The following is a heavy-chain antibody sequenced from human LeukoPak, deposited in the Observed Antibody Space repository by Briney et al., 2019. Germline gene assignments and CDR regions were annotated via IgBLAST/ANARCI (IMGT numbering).Heavy chain of an antibody. D-gene: IGHD2-21*02. J-gene: IGHJ6*02. CDR3: ASCGGDCLYYGMDV. Sequence: ASVKVSCKASGYTFTSYDINWVRQAPGQRLEWMGWINAGNGNTKYSQKFQGRVTITRDTSASTAYMELSSLRSEDTAVYYCASCGGDCLYYGMDVWGQGTTVTVSS. CDR2: INAGNGNT. V-gene: IGHV1-3*01. CDR1: GYTFTSYD.